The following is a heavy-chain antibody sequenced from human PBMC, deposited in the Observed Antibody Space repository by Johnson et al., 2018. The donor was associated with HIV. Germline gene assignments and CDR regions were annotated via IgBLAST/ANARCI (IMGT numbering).Heavy chain of an antibody. CDR1: GFTFSSYA. CDR2: IKQDGSEK. Sequence: EVQLVESGGGLVQPGGSLRLSCAASGFTFSSYAMSWVRQAPGKGLEWVANIKQDGSEKYYVDSVKGRFTISRDNAKNTLYLQMNSLRAEDTAVYYCAKERGYSYGRGAFDIWGQGTMVTVSS. CDR3: AKERGYSYGRGAFDI. D-gene: IGHD5-18*01. V-gene: IGHV3-7*03. J-gene: IGHJ3*02.